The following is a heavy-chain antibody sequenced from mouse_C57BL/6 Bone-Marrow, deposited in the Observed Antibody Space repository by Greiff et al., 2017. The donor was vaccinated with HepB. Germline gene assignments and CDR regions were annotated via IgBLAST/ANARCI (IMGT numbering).Heavy chain of an antibody. CDR2: ISSGGSYT. Sequence: VQLKESGGDLVKPGGSLKLSCAASGFTFSSYGMSWVRQTPDKRLEWVATISSGGSYTYYPDSVKGRFTISRDNAKNTLYLQMSSLKSEDTAMYYCARQEVYYYGSSHWYFDVWGTGTTVTVSS. D-gene: IGHD1-1*01. CDR1: GFTFSSYG. CDR3: ARQEVYYYGSSHWYFDV. J-gene: IGHJ1*03. V-gene: IGHV5-6*01.